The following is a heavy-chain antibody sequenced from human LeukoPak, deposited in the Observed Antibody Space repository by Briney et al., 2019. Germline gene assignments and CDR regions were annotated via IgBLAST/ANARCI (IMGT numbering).Heavy chain of an antibody. D-gene: IGHD3-10*01. J-gene: IGHJ4*02. CDR2: ISYDGSYK. CDR1: GFTFRSYA. Sequence: GSLRLSCAASGFTFRSYAMHWVRQAPGKGLEWVAVISYDGSYKSYADSVKGRFTISRDNAKNTLYLQMNSLRVEDTAVYYCAREWSGFGELPDYWGQGTLVTVSS. CDR3: AREWSGFGELPDY. V-gene: IGHV3-30*04.